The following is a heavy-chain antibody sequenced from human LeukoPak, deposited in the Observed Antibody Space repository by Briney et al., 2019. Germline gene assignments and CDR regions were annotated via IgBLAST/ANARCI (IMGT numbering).Heavy chain of an antibody. Sequence: PGGSLRLSCAAPGFSFTNTWMTWVRQAPGKGLECVANIKTDGSEKYYVDSVRGRFTISRDNAKNSLYLQMNSLRVEDTAIYYCARDLNHDSSGWSQGTLVTVSS. D-gene: IGHD3-22*01. CDR3: ARDLNHDSSG. CDR2: IKTDGSEK. CDR1: GFSFTNTW. J-gene: IGHJ4*02. V-gene: IGHV3-7*01.